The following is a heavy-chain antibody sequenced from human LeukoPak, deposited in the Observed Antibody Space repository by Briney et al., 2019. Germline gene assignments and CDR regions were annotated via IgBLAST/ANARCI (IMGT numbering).Heavy chain of an antibody. V-gene: IGHV4-34*01. CDR3: ARDWYPGGFDY. CDR1: GGSFSGYY. J-gene: IGHJ4*02. CDR2: INHSGST. Sequence: PSETLSLTCAVYGGSFSGYYWSWIRQPPGKGLEWIGEINHSGSTNYNPSLKSRVTISVDTSKNQFSLKLSSVTAADTAVYYCARDWYPGGFDYWGQGTLVTVSS. D-gene: IGHD3-16*01.